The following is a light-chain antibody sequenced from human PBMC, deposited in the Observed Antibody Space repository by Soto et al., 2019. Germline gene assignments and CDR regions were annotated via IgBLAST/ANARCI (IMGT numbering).Light chain of an antibody. CDR3: QSYDSDNQV. CDR2: EDN. V-gene: IGLV6-57*04. Sequence: NFMLTQPHSVSESPGKTVTISCTRSSGSIASNYVQWYQQRPGSAPTTVIYEDNQRPSGVPDRFSAYIDSSSNSASLTISALKTEDEADYYCQSYDSDNQVFGGGTKLTVL. CDR1: SGSIASNY. J-gene: IGLJ3*02.